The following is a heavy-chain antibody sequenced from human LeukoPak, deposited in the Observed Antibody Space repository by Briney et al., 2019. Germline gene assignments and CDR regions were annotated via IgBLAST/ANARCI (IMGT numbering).Heavy chain of an antibody. CDR1: GFTFDDYT. CDR2: ISWDGGST. CDR3: ARDGWPGSSYYRPFDY. V-gene: IGHV3-43*01. Sequence: GGSLRLSCAASGFTFDDYTMHWVRHAPGKGLEWVSPISWDGGSTYYADSVKGRFTISRDNSKNSLYLQMNGLRAEDTAVYYCARDGWPGSSYYRPFDYWGQGTLVTVSS. J-gene: IGHJ4*02. D-gene: IGHD3-10*01.